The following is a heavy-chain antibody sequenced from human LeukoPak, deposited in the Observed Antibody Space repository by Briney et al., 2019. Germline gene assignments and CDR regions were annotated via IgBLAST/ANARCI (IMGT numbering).Heavy chain of an antibody. CDR2: ISSSGSTM. V-gene: IGHV3-48*03. CDR3: ARDPGSGYEEHFDY. J-gene: IGHJ4*02. D-gene: IGHD5-12*01. Sequence: GGSLRLSCAASGFTFSSYEMNWVRQAQGKGLEWVSYISSSGSTMYYTDSVKGRFTISRDNAKDSLYLQMNSLRAEDTAVYYCARDPGSGYEEHFDYWGQGTLVTVSS. CDR1: GFTFSSYE.